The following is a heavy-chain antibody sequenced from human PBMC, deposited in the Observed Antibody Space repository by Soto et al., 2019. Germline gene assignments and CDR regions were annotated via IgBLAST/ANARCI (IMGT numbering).Heavy chain of an antibody. CDR3: AAYSSSWDKSYYYYGMDV. CDR2: ISYDGSNK. J-gene: IGHJ6*02. V-gene: IGHV3-30*03. Sequence: QVQLVESGGGVVQPGRSLRLSCAASGFTFSSYGMHWVRQAPGKGLEWVAVISYDGSNKYYADSVKGRFTISRDNXKXTXXLQMNSLRAEDTAVYYCAAYSSSWDKSYYYYGMDVWGQGTTVTVSS. CDR1: GFTFSSYG. D-gene: IGHD6-13*01.